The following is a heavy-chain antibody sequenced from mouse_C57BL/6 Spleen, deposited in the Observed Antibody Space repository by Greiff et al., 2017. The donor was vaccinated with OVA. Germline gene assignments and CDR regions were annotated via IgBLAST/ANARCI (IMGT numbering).Heavy chain of an antibody. V-gene: IGHV1-54*01. J-gene: IGHJ4*01. Sequence: QVQLQQSGAELVRPGTSVKVSCKASGYAFTNYLIEWVKQRPGQGLEWIGVINPGSGGTNYNEKFKGKATLTADKSSSTAYMQLSSLTSEDSAVYFCARNSDYYGSSYYAMDYWGQGTSVTVSS. CDR1: GYAFTNYL. CDR3: ARNSDYYGSSYYAMDY. CDR2: INPGSGGT. D-gene: IGHD1-1*01.